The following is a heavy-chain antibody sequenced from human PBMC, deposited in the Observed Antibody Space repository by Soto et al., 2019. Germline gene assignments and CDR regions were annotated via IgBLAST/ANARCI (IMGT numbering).Heavy chain of an antibody. CDR3: ARGDYNDYFDF. V-gene: IGHV4-30-2*06. CDR1: GVSINTGGYS. J-gene: IGHJ4*02. D-gene: IGHD4-4*01. Sequence: QVQLQESGPGLVKPSQTLSLTCAVSGVSINTGGYSWNWIRQSPGKALEWMGHIYQSGSTYYKPSLKGPITISVDMSNNDFSLEVTSVTPADTAVYFCARGDYNDYFDFWGQGALVTVSS. CDR2: IYQSGST.